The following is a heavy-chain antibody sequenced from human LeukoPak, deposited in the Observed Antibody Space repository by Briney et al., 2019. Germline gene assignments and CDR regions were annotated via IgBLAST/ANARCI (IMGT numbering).Heavy chain of an antibody. CDR2: IRYDGSNK. J-gene: IGHJ3*02. CDR1: GFTFSSYG. V-gene: IGHV3-30*02. D-gene: IGHD6-19*01. CDR3: AGGWENAFDI. Sequence: PGGSLRLSCAASGFTFSSYGMHWVRQAPGKGLEWVAFIRYDGSNKYYADSVKGRFTISRDNSKNTLYLQMNSLRAEDTAVYYCAGGWENAFDIWGQGTMVTGSS.